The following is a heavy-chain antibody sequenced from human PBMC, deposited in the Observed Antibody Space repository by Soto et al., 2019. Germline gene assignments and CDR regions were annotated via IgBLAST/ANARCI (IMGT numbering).Heavy chain of an antibody. J-gene: IGHJ3*02. CDR1: GDSISSSNSH. CDR3: VRYDRINMKPYSPEGFHI. CDR2: VYYGGAIFYSGNI. V-gene: IGHV4-39*01. D-gene: IGHD3-3*02. Sequence: SETLSLTCTVSGDSISSSNSHWGWTRQPPGKGLEYTGSVYYGGAIFYSGNIYYNPSLKSRVTISVDTSKNQFSLRLSSVTAADTGVYYCVRYDRINMKPYSPEGFHIWGQGTMVTVSS.